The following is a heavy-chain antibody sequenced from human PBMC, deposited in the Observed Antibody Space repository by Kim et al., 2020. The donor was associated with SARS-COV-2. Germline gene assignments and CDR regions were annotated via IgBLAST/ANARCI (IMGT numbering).Heavy chain of an antibody. D-gene: IGHD2-8*02. V-gene: IGHV3-53*01. CDR1: GFTVSSNY. CDR3: ARAGTGGDRIVYFDY. Sequence: GGSLRLSCAASGFTVSSNYMSWVRQAPGKGLEWVSVIYSGGSTYYADSVKGRFTISRDNSKNTLYLQMNSLRAEDTAVYYCARAGTGGDRIVYFDYWGQGTLVTVSS. J-gene: IGHJ4*02. CDR2: IYSGGST.